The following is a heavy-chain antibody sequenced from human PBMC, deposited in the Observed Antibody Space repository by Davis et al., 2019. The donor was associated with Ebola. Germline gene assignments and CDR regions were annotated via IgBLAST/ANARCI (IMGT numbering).Heavy chain of an antibody. V-gene: IGHV5-51*01. D-gene: IGHD3-22*01. Sequence: GESLKISCKGSGYSFTSYWIAWVRQTPEKGLEWMGIIYPGDSETRYSPAFQGQVTFSADKSINTAYLQWSSLKASDSAMYYCAKHAAGAYSRSDYWGQGTLVTVSS. CDR1: GYSFTSYW. J-gene: IGHJ4*02. CDR2: IYPGDSET. CDR3: AKHAAGAYSRSDY.